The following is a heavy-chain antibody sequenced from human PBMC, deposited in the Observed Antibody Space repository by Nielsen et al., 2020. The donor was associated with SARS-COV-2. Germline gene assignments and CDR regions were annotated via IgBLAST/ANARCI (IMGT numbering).Heavy chain of an antibody. V-gene: IGHV4-39*01. Sequence: SETLSLTCTVSGGSMSNSNYYWGWIRQPTGRGLEWIGGIHYTGSTYYNPSLTSRATISVDTSKKQFSLRLSSVTAADTAVYYCARQSRWLANFDYWGHGTLVTVSS. J-gene: IGHJ4*01. CDR1: GGSMSNSNYY. D-gene: IGHD6-19*01. CDR2: IHYTGST. CDR3: ARQSRWLANFDY.